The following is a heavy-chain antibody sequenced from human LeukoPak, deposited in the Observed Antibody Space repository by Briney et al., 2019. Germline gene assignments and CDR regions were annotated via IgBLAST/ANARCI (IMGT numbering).Heavy chain of an antibody. CDR2: IWYDGSNK. D-gene: IGHD5-12*01. V-gene: IGHV3-33*01. Sequence: GGSLRLSCPASGFTFSSYGMHWVRQAPGKGLEWVAVIWYDGSNKYYADSVKGRFTISRDNSKNTLYLQMNSLRAEDTAVYYCARGSGYSGYDAVDYWGQGTLVTVSS. J-gene: IGHJ4*02. CDR3: ARGSGYSGYDAVDY. CDR1: GFTFSSYG.